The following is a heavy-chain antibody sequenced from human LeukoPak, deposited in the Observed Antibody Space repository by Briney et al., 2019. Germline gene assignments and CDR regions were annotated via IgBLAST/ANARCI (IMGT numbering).Heavy chain of an antibody. J-gene: IGHJ5*02. V-gene: IGHV3-66*01. CDR1: GATVTSNH. CDR3: MRDSA. CDR2: IFAGGST. Sequence: PGGSLRLSCALFGATVTSNHMSWARQAPGKGLEWVSAIFAGGSTYYAESVKGRFTLSRDNSKNTLSLQINSLRAEDTAVYYCMRDSAWGQGTLVTVSS.